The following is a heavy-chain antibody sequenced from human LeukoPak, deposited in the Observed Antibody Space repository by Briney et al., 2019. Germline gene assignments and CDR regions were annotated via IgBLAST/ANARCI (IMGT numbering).Heavy chain of an antibody. V-gene: IGHV1-2*02. CDR1: GYTFTSYY. Sequence: ASVKVSCKASGYTFTSYYMHWVRQAPGQGLEWMRWINPNSGGTNYAQKFQGRVTMTRDTSISTAYMELSRLRSDDTAVYYCARVKPKLSSSSWYYYYMDVWGTGTTVTVSS. J-gene: IGHJ6*03. CDR2: INPNSGGT. D-gene: IGHD6-13*01. CDR3: ARVKPKLSSSSWYYYYMDV.